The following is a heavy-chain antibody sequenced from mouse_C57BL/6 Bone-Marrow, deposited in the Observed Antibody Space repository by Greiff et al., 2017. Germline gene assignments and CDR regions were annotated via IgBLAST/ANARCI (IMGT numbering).Heavy chain of an antibody. J-gene: IGHJ1*03. Sequence: VQLQQSGAELVRPGASVKLSCTASGFNIKDDYMHWVKQRPEQGLEGIGWIDPENGDTEYASKFQGKATITADTSSNTAYLQLSSLTSEDTAVYYCTTVNWYFDVWGTGTTVTVSS. V-gene: IGHV14-4*01. CDR2: IDPENGDT. CDR1: GFNIKDDY. CDR3: TTVNWYFDV.